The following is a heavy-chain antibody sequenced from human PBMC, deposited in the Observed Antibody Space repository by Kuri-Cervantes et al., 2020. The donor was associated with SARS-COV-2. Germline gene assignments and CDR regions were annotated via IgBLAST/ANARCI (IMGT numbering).Heavy chain of an antibody. V-gene: IGHV1-18*01. CDR1: GYTFTSYG. CDR3: ARDSNYDSSGYYGLTFDY. J-gene: IGHJ4*02. D-gene: IGHD3-22*01. Sequence: ASVKVSCKASGYTFTSYGISWVRQAPGQGLEWMGWISAYNGNTNYAQKLQGRVTMTTDTSTSTAYMELRSLRSDDTAVYYCARDSNYDSSGYYGLTFDYWGQGTLVTVSS. CDR2: ISAYNGNT.